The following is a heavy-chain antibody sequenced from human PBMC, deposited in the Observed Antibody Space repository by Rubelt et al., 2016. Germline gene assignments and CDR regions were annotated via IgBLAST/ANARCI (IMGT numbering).Heavy chain of an antibody. Sequence: AMNWVRQAPGQGLEWMGWINTNTGNPTYAQGFTGRFVFSLDTSVSTAYLQISSLKAEDTAVYYCARDLGYCSGGSCYSSGYNYYYYGMDVWGQGTMVTVSS. V-gene: IGHV7-4-1*02. CDR3: ARDLGYCSGGSCYSSGYNYYYYGMDV. CDR2: INTNTGNP. D-gene: IGHD2-15*01. CDR1: A. J-gene: IGHJ6*02.